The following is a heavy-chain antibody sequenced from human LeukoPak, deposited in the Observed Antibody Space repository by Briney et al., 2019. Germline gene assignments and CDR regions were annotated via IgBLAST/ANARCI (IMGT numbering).Heavy chain of an antibody. J-gene: IGHJ5*02. D-gene: IGHD6-19*01. CDR2: IYTSGGT. V-gene: IGHV4-4*09. Sequence: PSETLSLTCTVSGGSISSYYWSWIRQPPGKGLEWIGYIYTSGGTNYNPSLKSRVTISVDTSKNQFSLKLSSVTAADTAVYYCARRVGVAGINWFDPWGQGTLVTVSS. CDR3: ARRVGVAGINWFDP. CDR1: GGSISSYY.